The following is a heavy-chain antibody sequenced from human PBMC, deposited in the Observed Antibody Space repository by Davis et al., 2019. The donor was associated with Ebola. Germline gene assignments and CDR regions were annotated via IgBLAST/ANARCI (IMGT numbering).Heavy chain of an antibody. Sequence: AASVKVSCKASGYTFSNFAMHWVRQAPGQRLEWMGWINAGNGNTKYSQKFQGRVTITRDTSASTAYMELSSLRSEDTAVYYCSRGTGTTIDYYGMDVWGQGTTVTVSS. CDR3: SRGTGTTIDYYGMDV. CDR2: INAGNGNT. D-gene: IGHD1-1*01. CDR1: GYTFSNFA. J-gene: IGHJ6*02. V-gene: IGHV1-3*01.